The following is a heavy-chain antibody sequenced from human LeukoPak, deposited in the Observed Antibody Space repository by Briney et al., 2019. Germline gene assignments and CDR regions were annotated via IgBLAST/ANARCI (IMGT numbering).Heavy chain of an antibody. CDR2: VYHSGT. Sequence: SETLSLTCTVSGNSISSGYYWGWIRQPPGKGLEWIGSVYHSGTYYNPSLKSRVTISADTSKNQFSLKLSSVTAADTAVYYCARDRRNYYDSSAPDDAFDIWGQGTMVTVSS. CDR3: ARDRRNYYDSSAPDDAFDI. V-gene: IGHV4-38-2*02. D-gene: IGHD3-22*01. J-gene: IGHJ3*02. CDR1: GNSISSGYY.